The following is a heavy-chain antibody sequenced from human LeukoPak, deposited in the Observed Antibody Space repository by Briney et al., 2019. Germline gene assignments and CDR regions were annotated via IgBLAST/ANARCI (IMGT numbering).Heavy chain of an antibody. V-gene: IGHV4-34*01. J-gene: IGHJ4*02. CDR3: ASFAAAPGGRDY. Sequence: SETLSLTCAVCSGSFSGYYWSWIRQPPGKGLEWIGEINHSGSTNYNPSLKSRVTISVDTSKNQFSLKLSSVTAADTAVYYCASFAAAPGGRDYWGQGTLVTVSS. CDR2: INHSGST. D-gene: IGHD1-26*01. CDR1: SGSFSGYY.